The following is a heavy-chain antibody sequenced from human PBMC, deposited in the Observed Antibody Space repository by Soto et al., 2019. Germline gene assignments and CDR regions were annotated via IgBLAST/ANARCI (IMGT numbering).Heavy chain of an antibody. D-gene: IGHD1-1*01. J-gene: IGHJ4*02. CDR3: ASLDPVSLAFDY. CDR1: DGSISSGDCY. Sequence: SETLSLTSTVFDGSISSGDCYWSWIRQPPGKGLEWIGYIYYSGSTYYTPSLRSRVTISVDTSKNQFSLKLSSVTAADTAVYYCASLDPVSLAFDYWGQGSLVTVSS. V-gene: IGHV4-30-4*01. CDR2: IYYSGST.